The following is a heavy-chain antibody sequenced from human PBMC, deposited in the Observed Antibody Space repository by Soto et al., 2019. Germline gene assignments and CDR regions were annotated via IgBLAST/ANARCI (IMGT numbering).Heavy chain of an antibody. D-gene: IGHD3-22*01. CDR3: AKSPGMYYYDSSGYYHYDY. CDR1: GFTFSSYA. V-gene: IGHV3-23*01. Sequence: PGGSLTLSFAASGFTFSSYAMRWVRQAPRKGLEWVSAISGISVSTYHAETIKGQFTNYRDNSKNKIYLQINSLKADDTAVYYCAKSPGMYYYDSSGYYHYDYWGQGP. J-gene: IGHJ4*02. CDR2: ISGISVST.